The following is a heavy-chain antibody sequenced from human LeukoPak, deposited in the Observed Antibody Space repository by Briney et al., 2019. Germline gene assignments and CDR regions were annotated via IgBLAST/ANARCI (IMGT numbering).Heavy chain of an antibody. Sequence: ASVTVSCKVSGYTLTELSMHWVRQAPGKGLEWMGGFDPEDGETIYAQKFQGRVTMAEDTSTDTAYMELSSLRSEDTAVYYCATDSSGWYYGFDYWGQGTLVTVSS. V-gene: IGHV1-24*01. J-gene: IGHJ4*02. CDR2: FDPEDGET. D-gene: IGHD6-19*01. CDR3: ATDSSGWYYGFDY. CDR1: GYTLTELS.